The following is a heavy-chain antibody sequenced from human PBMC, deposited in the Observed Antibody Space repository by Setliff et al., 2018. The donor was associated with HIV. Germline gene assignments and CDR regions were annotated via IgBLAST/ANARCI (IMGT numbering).Heavy chain of an antibody. CDR3: ARDDSGYYYDY. CDR2: IYTSGST. J-gene: IGHJ4*02. CDR1: GGSISSGSYY. D-gene: IGHD3-22*01. Sequence: PSETLSLTCTVSGGSISSGSYYWSWIRQPAGKGLEWIGHIYTSGSTNYNPSLRSRVIISVDTSKNQLSLSLSSVTAADTAVYYCARDDSGYYYDYWGQGTPVTVSS. V-gene: IGHV4-61*09.